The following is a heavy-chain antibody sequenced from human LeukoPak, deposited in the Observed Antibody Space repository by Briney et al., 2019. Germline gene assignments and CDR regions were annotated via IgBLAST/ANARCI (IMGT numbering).Heavy chain of an antibody. D-gene: IGHD2-15*01. Sequence: GGSLRLSCAASGFTFSSYAMSWVRQAPGKGLEWVAIISYDGSSKYYADSVRGRFTISRDNSKNTLYLQMNSLRAEDTAVYYCAKPGSCSGSGCINWFDPWGQGTLVTVSS. CDR1: GFTFSSYA. V-gene: IGHV3-30*18. CDR3: AKPGSCSGSGCINWFDP. CDR2: ISYDGSSK. J-gene: IGHJ5*02.